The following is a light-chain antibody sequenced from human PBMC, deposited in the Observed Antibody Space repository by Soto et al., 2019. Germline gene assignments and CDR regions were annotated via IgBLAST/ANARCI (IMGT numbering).Light chain of an antibody. J-gene: IGKJ3*01. CDR3: QQGYGFAFT. V-gene: IGKV1-12*01. CDR1: QDISTW. Sequence: DIQMTQSPSSVSASVGDRVTISCRASQDISTWLAWYQQKPGKAPKLLIYAASSLQSGVPSRFSGSGSGTDFTLTISSLQPEDFAPYFCQQGYGFAFTLGPGTKVDIK. CDR2: AAS.